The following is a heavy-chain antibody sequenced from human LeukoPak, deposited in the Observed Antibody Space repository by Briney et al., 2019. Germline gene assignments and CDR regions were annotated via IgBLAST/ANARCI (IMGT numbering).Heavy chain of an antibody. CDR2: INPNSGGT. Sequence: ASVKVSCKASGYTFTCYYMHWVRQAPGQGLEWMGWINPNSGGTNYAQKFQGRVTMTRDTSISTAYMELSRLRSDDTAVYYCARESRGRRGYSSSWYGYWGQGTLVTVSS. CDR1: GYTFTCYY. D-gene: IGHD6-13*01. CDR3: ARESRGRRGYSSSWYGY. J-gene: IGHJ4*02. V-gene: IGHV1-2*02.